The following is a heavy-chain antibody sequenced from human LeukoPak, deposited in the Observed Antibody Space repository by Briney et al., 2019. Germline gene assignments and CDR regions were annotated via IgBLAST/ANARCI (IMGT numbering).Heavy chain of an antibody. CDR1: GFTFDDYG. CDR2: VSGGGHNT. Sequence: PGGSLRLSCAASGFTFDDYGMSWVRQAPGKGLEWVSVVSGGGHNTYYADSVKGRFTMSRDNSKRTVYLQMNSLRAEDTAVYYCAKDRSSWYYPFDSWGQGTLVTVSS. J-gene: IGHJ4*02. V-gene: IGHV3-23*01. D-gene: IGHD3-3*01. CDR3: AKDRSSWYYPFDS.